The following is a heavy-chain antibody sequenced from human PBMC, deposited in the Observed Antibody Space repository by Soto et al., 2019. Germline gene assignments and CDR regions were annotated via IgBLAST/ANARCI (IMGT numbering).Heavy chain of an antibody. J-gene: IGHJ6*02. CDR2: ISYDGSNK. Sequence: GGSLRLSCAASGFTFSSSAMHWVRQAPGKGLEWVAVISYDGSNKYYADSVKGRFTISRDNSKNTLYLQMNSLRAEDTAVYYCAKVQPYYGMDVWGQGTTVTVSS. V-gene: IGHV3-30-3*01. D-gene: IGHD2-2*01. CDR1: GFTFSSSA. CDR3: AKVQPYYGMDV.